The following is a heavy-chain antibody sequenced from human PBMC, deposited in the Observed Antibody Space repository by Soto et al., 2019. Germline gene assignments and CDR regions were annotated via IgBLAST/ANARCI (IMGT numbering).Heavy chain of an antibody. CDR3: ARDILTGRMGMDV. J-gene: IGHJ6*02. V-gene: IGHV4-59*01. Sequence: SETLSLTCTVSGGFIISDYWIWIRQPPGQGLEWIGYIYYSGSTNYNPSLRSRVTISLDTSKKRFSLKLSSVTAADTAVYYCARDILTGRMGMDVWGQGTTVTVSS. CDR2: IYYSGST. CDR1: GGFIISDY. D-gene: IGHD3-9*01.